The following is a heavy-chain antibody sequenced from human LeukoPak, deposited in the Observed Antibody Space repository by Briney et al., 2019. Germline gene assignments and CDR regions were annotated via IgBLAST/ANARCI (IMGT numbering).Heavy chain of an antibody. CDR1: GFTFSSYS. CDR3: ARDVGWELLFDY. J-gene: IGHJ4*02. Sequence: GGSLRLSCAVSGFTFSSYSMNWVRQAPGKGLEWVSSISSSSSYIYYADSVKGRFTISRDNAKNSLYLQMNSLRAEDTAVYYCARDVGWELLFDYWGQGTLVTVSS. CDR2: ISSSSSYI. V-gene: IGHV3-21*01. D-gene: IGHD1-26*01.